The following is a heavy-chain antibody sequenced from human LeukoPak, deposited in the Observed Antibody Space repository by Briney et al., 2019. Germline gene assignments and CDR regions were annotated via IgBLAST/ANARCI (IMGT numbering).Heavy chain of an antibody. D-gene: IGHD4-17*01. Sequence: GASVKASCKASGYTFTNYYLHWVRQATGQGLEWMGWINPNSGGTNYAQKFQGRVTMTRDTSISTAYMELSRLRSDDTAVYYCARVIYGDYRAESYFDYWGQGTLVTVSS. CDR3: ARVIYGDYRAESYFDY. CDR2: INPNSGGT. CDR1: GYTFTNYY. J-gene: IGHJ4*02. V-gene: IGHV1-2*02.